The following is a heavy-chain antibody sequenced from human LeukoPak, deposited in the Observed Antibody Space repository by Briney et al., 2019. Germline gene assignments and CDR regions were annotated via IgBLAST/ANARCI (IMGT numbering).Heavy chain of an antibody. CDR1: GGSFSGYY. J-gene: IGHJ3*02. V-gene: IGHV4-31*11. D-gene: IGHD6-6*01. Sequence: SETLSLTCAVYGGSFSGYYWSWIRQHPGKGLEWIGYIYYSGSTYYNPSLKSRVTISVDTSKNQFSLKLSSVTAADTAVYYCARDRVSGAFDIWGQGTMVTVSS. CDR3: ARDRVSGAFDI. CDR2: IYYSGST.